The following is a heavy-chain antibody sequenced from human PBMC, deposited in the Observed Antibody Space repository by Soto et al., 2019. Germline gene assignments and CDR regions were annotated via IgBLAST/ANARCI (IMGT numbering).Heavy chain of an antibody. CDR2: IIPIFGTA. CDR3: ATREDCGGDCYSGFDP. CDR1: GGTFSSYA. V-gene: IGHV1-69*13. Sequence: SVKVSCKASGGTFSSYAISWVRQAPGQGLEWMGGIIPIFGTANYAQKFQGRVTITADESTSTAYMELSSLRSEDTAVYYCATREDCGGDCYSGFDPWGQGTLVTVSS. J-gene: IGHJ5*02. D-gene: IGHD2-21*02.